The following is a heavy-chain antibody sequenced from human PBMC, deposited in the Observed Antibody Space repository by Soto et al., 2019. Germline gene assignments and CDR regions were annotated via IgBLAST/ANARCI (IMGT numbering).Heavy chain of an antibody. V-gene: IGHV3-48*03. CDR1: GFSFSEYE. Sequence: EVQLAESGGGLIQPGGSLRLSCAASGFSFSEYEMNWVRQAPGQGLEWVSYINQFGKIIYYADSVKGRFTISRDDAKNSLYLHMNSLRVADTALYYCARAAWSDEGWDHWGQGTLVTVSS. D-gene: IGHD1-1*01. J-gene: IGHJ4*02. CDR3: ARAAWSDEGWDH. CDR2: INQFGKII.